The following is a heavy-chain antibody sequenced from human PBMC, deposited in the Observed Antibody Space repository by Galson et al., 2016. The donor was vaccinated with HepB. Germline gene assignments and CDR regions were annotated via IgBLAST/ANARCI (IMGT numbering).Heavy chain of an antibody. CDR1: GGSFSGYY. V-gene: IGHV4-34*01. J-gene: IGHJ2*01. CDR3: ARMPRRRYFDL. Sequence: SETLSLTCAVYGGSFSGYYWSWIRQPPGKGLEWIGEINHSGSTNYNPSLKSRVTISVDTTKNQFSLKLSSVTAADTAVYYCARMPRRRYFDLWGRGTLVTVSS. D-gene: IGHD2-2*01. CDR2: INHSGST.